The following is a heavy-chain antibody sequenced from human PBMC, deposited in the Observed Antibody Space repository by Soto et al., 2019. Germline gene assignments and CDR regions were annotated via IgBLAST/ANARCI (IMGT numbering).Heavy chain of an antibody. CDR2: ISYDGSNK. J-gene: IGHJ4*02. V-gene: IGHV3-30-3*01. CDR1: GFTFSSYA. D-gene: IGHD3-10*01. Sequence: GGSLRLSCAASGFTFSSYAMHWVRQAPGEWLEWVAVISYDGSNKYYADSVKGRFTISRDNSKNTLYLQMNSLRAEDTAVYYCARDSQSGYYGSGSYLDYWGQGXLVTVYS. CDR3: ARDSQSGYYGSGSYLDY.